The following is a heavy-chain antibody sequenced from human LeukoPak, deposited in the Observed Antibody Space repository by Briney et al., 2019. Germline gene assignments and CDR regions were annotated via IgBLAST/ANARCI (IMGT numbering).Heavy chain of an antibody. V-gene: IGHV1-24*01. CDR2: FDPEDGET. J-gene: IGHJ4*02. D-gene: IGHD1-1*01. CDR1: GYTLTELS. CDR3: ATDYTGTRGFDY. Sequence: ASVKVSCKVSGYTLTELSMHWVRQAPGKGLEWMGGFDPEDGETIYAQKFQGRVTMTEDTSTDTAYMELSSLRSEDTAVYYCATDYTGTRGFDYWGQGTLVTVSP.